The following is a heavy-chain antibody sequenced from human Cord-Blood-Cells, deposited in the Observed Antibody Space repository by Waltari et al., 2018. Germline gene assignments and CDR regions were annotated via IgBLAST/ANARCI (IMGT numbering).Heavy chain of an antibody. V-gene: IGHV3-7*01. CDR2: IKQDGSEK. J-gene: IGHJ3*02. CDR1: GFPFRSFW. D-gene: IGHD6-13*01. CDR3: ARDYSQLGDAFDI. Sequence: EVQLVESGGGLVQPGGSLRPPCAASGFPFRSFWLSLLRPAPGKGLEWVANIKQDGSEKYYVDSVKGRFTISRDNAKNSLYLQMNSLRAEDTAVYYCARDYSQLGDAFDIWGQGTMVTVSS.